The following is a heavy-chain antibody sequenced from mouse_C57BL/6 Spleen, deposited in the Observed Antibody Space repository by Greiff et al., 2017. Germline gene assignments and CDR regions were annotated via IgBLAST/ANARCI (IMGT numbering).Heavy chain of an antibody. D-gene: IGHD1-1*01. CDR1: GYTFTSYW. CDR2: INPSNGGT. J-gene: IGHJ1*03. CDR3: ARDGCRYVDV. Sequence: QVQLQQSGPELVQPGASVKLSCQASGYTFTSYWMHWVKQRPGQGLEWFGNINPSNGGTNYNEKFKSKVTMTVDISSSTAYVQLRSLTSENTAVYYCARDGCRYVDVWDTGATVTVST. V-gene: IGHV1-53*01.